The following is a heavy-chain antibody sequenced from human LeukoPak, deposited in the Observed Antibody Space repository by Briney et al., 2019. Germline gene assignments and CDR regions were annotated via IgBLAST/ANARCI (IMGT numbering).Heavy chain of an antibody. CDR2: IDTNNGGT. V-gene: IGHV1-2*02. J-gene: IGHJ4*02. CDR3: ARVPL. CDR1: GYTFIGSY. Sequence: ASVKVSCKASGYTFIGSYIHWVREAPGQGLEWMGWIDTNNGGTNYAQKFQGRVTMTRDTSISTTYMELSSLRGDDTAVYYCARVPLWGQGTLVTVSS.